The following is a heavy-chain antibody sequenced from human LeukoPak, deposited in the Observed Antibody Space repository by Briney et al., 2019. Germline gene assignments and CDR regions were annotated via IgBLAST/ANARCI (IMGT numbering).Heavy chain of an antibody. D-gene: IGHD6-19*01. CDR2: ISYSGNT. V-gene: IGHV4-59*01. CDR1: GGSINSFY. Sequence: SETLSLTCTVSGGSINSFYWSWIRQPPGKGLEWIGYISYSGNTNYNPSLKSRVTISLDTSKTQFFLKLISVTAADTALYYCARGSAIWGQGILVTVSS. J-gene: IGHJ4*02. CDR3: ARGSAI.